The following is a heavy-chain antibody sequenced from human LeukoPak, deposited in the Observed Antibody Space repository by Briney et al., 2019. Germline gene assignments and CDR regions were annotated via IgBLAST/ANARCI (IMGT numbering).Heavy chain of an antibody. V-gene: IGHV3-49*04. J-gene: IGHJ4*02. Sequence: GGSLRLSCTASGFTFGDYAMSWVRQAPGKGLEWVGFIRSKAYGGTTEYAASVKGRFTISRDDSKSIAYLQMNSLKTEDTAVYYCRMWELEYYFDYWGQGTLVTVSS. CDR1: GFTFGDYA. D-gene: IGHD1-26*01. CDR3: RMWELEYYFDY. CDR2: IRSKAYGGTT.